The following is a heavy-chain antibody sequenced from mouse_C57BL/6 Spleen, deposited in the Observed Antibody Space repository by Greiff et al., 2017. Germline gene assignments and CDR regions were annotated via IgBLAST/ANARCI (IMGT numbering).Heavy chain of an antibody. J-gene: IGHJ2*01. CDR2: IYPGSGST. V-gene: IGHV1-55*01. CDR1: GYTFTSYW. Sequence: VQLQQPGAELVKPGASVKMSCKASGYTFTSYWITWVKQRPGQGLEWIGDIYPGSGSTNYNEKFKSKATLTVDTSSSTAYMQLSSLTSEDSAVYYCASSCLHDRSYYFDYWGQGTTLTVSS. CDR3: ASSCLHDRSYYFDY.